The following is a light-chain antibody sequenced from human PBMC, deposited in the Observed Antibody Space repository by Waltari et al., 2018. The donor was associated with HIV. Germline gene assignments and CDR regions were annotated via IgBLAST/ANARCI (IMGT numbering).Light chain of an antibody. V-gene: IGLV2-11*01. Sequence: QSALTQPRSVSGSPGQSVTISCTGTHRDVDVYNYVSWYQLHPGKAPRLIIYDVTTRPSGVPDRFSGSKSGKTASLTISGVQPEDEADYYCCSYAGYYTYVCGTGT. CDR2: DVT. CDR3: CSYAGYYTYV. CDR1: HRDVDVYNY. J-gene: IGLJ1*01.